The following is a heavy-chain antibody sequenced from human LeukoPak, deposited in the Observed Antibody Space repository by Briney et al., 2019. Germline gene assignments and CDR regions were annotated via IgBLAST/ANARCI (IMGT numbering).Heavy chain of an antibody. D-gene: IGHD3-10*01. CDR1: GYTFVGYY. CDR3: ARDLLLRGAHWFDP. V-gene: IGHV1-2*02. J-gene: IGHJ5*02. Sequence: GASVEVSCKASGYTFVGYYIHWVRQAPGQGLEWMGWISPNNGGTIYAQNFQGRVTMTRDTSISTAYMELSSLTSDDTAVYFCARDLLLRGAHWFDPWGQGTLVTVSS. CDR2: ISPNNGGT.